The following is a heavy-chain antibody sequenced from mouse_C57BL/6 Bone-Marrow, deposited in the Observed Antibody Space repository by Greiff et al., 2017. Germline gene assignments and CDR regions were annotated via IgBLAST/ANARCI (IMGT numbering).Heavy chain of an antibody. V-gene: IGHV1-64*01. CDR2: IHPNSGST. Sequence: VQLQQPGAELVKPGASVKLSCKASGYTFTSYWMHWVKQSPGHGLEWIGMIHPNSGSTNYNEKFKGKATLTADKSSSTAYLQLSSLTSEDSAVYYCAREKGFPYWYFDVWGTGTTVTVSS. J-gene: IGHJ1*03. CDR1: GYTFTSYW. CDR3: AREKGFPYWYFDV.